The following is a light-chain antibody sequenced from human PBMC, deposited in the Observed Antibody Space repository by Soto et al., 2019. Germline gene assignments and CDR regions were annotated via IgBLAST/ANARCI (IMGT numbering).Light chain of an antibody. CDR1: QSVSSY. Sequence: ATLSLKTRERATLSCRASQSVSSYLAWYQQKPGQAPRLLIYDASNRATGIPARFSGSGSGTDFTLTISRLLPEDFAVYYWQQYGRSLPDSFGGGT. CDR3: QQYGRSLPDS. CDR2: DAS. J-gene: IGKJ2*03. V-gene: IGKV3-20*01.